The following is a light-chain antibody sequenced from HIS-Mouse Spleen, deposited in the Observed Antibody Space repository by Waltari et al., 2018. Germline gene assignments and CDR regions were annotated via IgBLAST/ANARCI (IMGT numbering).Light chain of an antibody. CDR1: SSDVGCYNY. V-gene: IGLV2-14*01. J-gene: IGLJ2*01. CDR3: SSYTSSSTRVV. Sequence: QSALTQPASVSGSPGQSITISCTATSSDVGCYNYVSWYQQPPAKAPKLMIYEVSNRPSGVSNRFSGSKSGNTASLTISGLQAGDEADYYCSSYTSSSTRVVFGGGTKLTVL. CDR2: EVS.